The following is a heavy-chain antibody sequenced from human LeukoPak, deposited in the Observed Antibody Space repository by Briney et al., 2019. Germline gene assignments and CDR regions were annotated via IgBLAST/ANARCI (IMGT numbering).Heavy chain of an antibody. J-gene: IGHJ4*02. Sequence: GGSLRLSCAASGFTVSGSAMHWVRQASGKGLEWLGRVRSKGYNYATAYGASVKDRFIISRDDSKSTAYLQMSSLKSEDTAVYYCATLGETSGWYPDHWGQGTLVTVSS. V-gene: IGHV3-73*01. D-gene: IGHD6-19*01. CDR1: GFTVSGSA. CDR3: ATLGETSGWYPDH. CDR2: VRSKGYNYAT.